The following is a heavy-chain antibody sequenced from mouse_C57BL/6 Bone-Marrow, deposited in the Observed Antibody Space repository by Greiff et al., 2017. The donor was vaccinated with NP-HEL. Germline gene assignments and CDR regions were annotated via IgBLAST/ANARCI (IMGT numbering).Heavy chain of an antibody. J-gene: IGHJ1*03. CDR2: ILPGSGST. Sequence: QVQLQQSGAELMKPGASVKLSCKATGYTFTGYWIEWVKQRPGHGLEWIGEILPGSGSTNYNEKFKGKATFTADTSSNTAYMQLSSLTTEDSAIYYCAGVRLYYGSSLYWYFDVWGTGTTVTVSS. CDR3: AGVRLYYGSSLYWYFDV. V-gene: IGHV1-9*01. CDR1: GYTFTGYW. D-gene: IGHD1-1*01.